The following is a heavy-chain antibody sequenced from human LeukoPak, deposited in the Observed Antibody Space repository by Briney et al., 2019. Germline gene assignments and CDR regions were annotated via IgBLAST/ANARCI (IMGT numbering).Heavy chain of an antibody. CDR1: GYTFIRNG. V-gene: IGHV1-18*01. D-gene: IGHD6-13*01. J-gene: IGHJ4*02. Sequence: ASVKVSCKASGYTFIRNGRNGFSWVRQAPGQGLEWMGWISAYNGNTNYAQKLQGRVTMTTDTSTSTAYMELRSLRSDDTAVYYCARDAVPAPALSDDYWGQGTLVTVSS. CDR2: ISAYNGNT. CDR3: ARDAVPAPALSDDY.